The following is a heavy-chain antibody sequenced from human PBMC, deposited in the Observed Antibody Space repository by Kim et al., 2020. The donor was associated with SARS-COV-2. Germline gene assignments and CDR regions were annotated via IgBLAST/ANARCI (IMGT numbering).Heavy chain of an antibody. Sequence: HSGSTNYNPPLKSRVTISVDTSQNQFSLKLSSVTAADTAVYYCANPPASCWGQGTLIAVSS. D-gene: IGHD2-21*01. CDR3: ANPPASC. V-gene: IGHV4-34*01. CDR2: HSGST. J-gene: IGHJ4*02.